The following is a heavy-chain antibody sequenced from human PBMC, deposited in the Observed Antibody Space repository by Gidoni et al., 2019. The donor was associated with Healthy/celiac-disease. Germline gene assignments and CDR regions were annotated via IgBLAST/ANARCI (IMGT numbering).Heavy chain of an antibody. J-gene: IGHJ6*02. CDR3: AKVVGATPVYYGMDV. Sequence: EVQLLESGGGLVQPGGSLRLSCAASGFTFSSYAMSWVRQAPGKGMEWVSAISGSGGSTYYADSVKGRFTISRDNSKNTLYLQMNSLRAEDTAVYYCAKVVGATPVYYGMDVWGQGTTVTVSS. CDR2: ISGSGGST. V-gene: IGHV3-23*01. CDR1: GFTFSSYA. D-gene: IGHD1-26*01.